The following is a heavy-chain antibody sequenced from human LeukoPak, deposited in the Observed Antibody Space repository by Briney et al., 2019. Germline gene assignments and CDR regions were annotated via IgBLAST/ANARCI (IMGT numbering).Heavy chain of an antibody. V-gene: IGHV3-13*01. D-gene: IGHD2-15*01. CDR3: ARGVDYYYYLDV. CDR1: GFSFNNYD. Sequence: GRSLRLSCAASGFSFNNYDMHWVRQATGKGLEWVSAIGLAGDTYYPGSVKGRFTISRDDAKNSLFLQMNNLSAGDTAVYYCARGVDYYYYLDVWGKGTTVTVSS. J-gene: IGHJ6*03. CDR2: IGLAGDT.